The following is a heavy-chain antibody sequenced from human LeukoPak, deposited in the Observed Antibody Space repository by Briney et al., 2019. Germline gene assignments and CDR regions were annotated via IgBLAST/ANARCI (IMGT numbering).Heavy chain of an antibody. D-gene: IGHD3-22*01. CDR1: GFTFTTYS. CDR2: IRGSGGST. V-gene: IGHV3-23*01. J-gene: IGHJ4*02. Sequence: GGSLRLSCAASGFTFTTYSMSWVRQAPAKGLESVSAIRGSGGSTYYADSVKGRFTISRDDSKSTLYLQMNSLRAEDTAVYHCVTFYYDSSGSYVHYWGQGTLVTVSS. CDR3: VTFYYDSSGSYVHY.